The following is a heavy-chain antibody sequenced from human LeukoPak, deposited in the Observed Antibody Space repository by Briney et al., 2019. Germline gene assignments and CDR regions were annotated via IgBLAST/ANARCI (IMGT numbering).Heavy chain of an antibody. CDR3: ARAPDSSSWYANDY. CDR1: GFTFSSYA. V-gene: IGHV3-33*08. CDR2: IWYDGSNK. D-gene: IGHD6-13*01. J-gene: IGHJ4*02. Sequence: SGGSLRLSCAASGFTFSSYAMSWVRQAPGKGLEWVAVIWYDGSNKYYADSVKGRFTISRDNAKNSLYLQMNSLRAKDTAVYYCARAPDSSSWYANDYWGQGTLVTVSS.